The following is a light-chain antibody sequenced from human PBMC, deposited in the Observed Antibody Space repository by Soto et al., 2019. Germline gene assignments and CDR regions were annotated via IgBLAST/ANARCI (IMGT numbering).Light chain of an antibody. Sequence: DIQMTQSPSTLSASVGDRVTITCRASQSISSWLAWYQQKPGKAPKLLIYKASSLESGVPSRFSGSGSGTEFTLTISSLQPDDFATYYCQQYNSYSYTFGXGTRLEIK. CDR1: QSISSW. V-gene: IGKV1-5*03. J-gene: IGKJ5*01. CDR3: QQYNSYSYT. CDR2: KAS.